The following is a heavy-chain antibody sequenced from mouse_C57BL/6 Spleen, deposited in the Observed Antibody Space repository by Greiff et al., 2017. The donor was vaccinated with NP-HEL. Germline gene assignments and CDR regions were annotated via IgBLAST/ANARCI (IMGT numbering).Heavy chain of an antibody. CDR3: ASLYDGYYAMDY. J-gene: IGHJ4*01. Sequence: VQLQQSGPGLVKPSQSLSLTCSVTGYSITSGYYWNWIRQFPGNKLEWMGYISYDGSNNYNPSLKNRISITRDTSKNQFFLKLNSVTTEDTATYYCASLYDGYYAMDYWGQGTSVTVSS. V-gene: IGHV3-6*01. CDR2: ISYDGSN. CDR1: GYSITSGYY. D-gene: IGHD2-3*01.